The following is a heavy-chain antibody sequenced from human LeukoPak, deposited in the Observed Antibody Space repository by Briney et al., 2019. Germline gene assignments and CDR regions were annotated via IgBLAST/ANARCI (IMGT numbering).Heavy chain of an antibody. Sequence: SVKVSCKASGGTFSSYAISWVRQAPGQGLEWMGRINPIFGTANYAQKFQGRVTITADKSTSTAYMELSSLRSEDTAVYYCARGSRGNFDYWGQGTLVTVSS. CDR3: ARGSRGNFDY. CDR1: GGTFSSYA. D-gene: IGHD3-10*01. V-gene: IGHV1-69*06. CDR2: INPIFGTA. J-gene: IGHJ4*02.